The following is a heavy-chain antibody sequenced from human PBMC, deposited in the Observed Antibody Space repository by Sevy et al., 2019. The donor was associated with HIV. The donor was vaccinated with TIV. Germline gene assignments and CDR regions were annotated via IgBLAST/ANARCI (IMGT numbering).Heavy chain of an antibody. CDR2: INPNSGGA. CDR1: GYTFTGYY. D-gene: IGHD3-22*01. Sequence: ASVKVSCRASGYTFTGYYMHWVRQAPGQGLEWMGWINPNSGGANYAQKFQGRVTMTRDTSISTAYMELSRLRSDDTAIYYCAKNYYDSGGYFSDTAPIPDYWGQGTLVTVSS. J-gene: IGHJ4*02. CDR3: AKNYYDSGGYFSDTAPIPDY. V-gene: IGHV1-2*02.